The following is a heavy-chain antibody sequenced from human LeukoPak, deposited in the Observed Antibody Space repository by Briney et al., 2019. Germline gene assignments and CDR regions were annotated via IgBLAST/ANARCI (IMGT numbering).Heavy chain of an antibody. J-gene: IGHJ4*02. V-gene: IGHV3-48*01. CDR3: ARDVYGSGSRGNTLDF. CDR1: GFTFSSYS. CDR2: ISTSSSII. Sequence: GGSLRLSCAASGFTFSSYSMNWVRQTPGKGLEWVSSISTSSSIIHYADSVKGRFIISRDNAKKSLYPQMNSLRAEDTAVYYCARDVYGSGSRGNTLDFWGQGTLVTVSS. D-gene: IGHD3-10*01.